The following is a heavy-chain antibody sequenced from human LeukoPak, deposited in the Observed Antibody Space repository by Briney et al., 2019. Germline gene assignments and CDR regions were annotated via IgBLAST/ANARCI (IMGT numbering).Heavy chain of an antibody. CDR2: IYYSGST. V-gene: IGHV4-34*01. D-gene: IGHD6-13*01. CDR3: ARVSSSWSDNWFDP. CDR1: AGSFGGYY. J-gene: IGHJ5*02. Sequence: SETLSLTCAVYAGSFGGYYWSWIRQPPGKGLEWIGSIYYSGSTYYNPTLKSRVTISVDTSKNQFSLKLRSVTAADTAVYYCARVSSSWSDNWFDPWGQGTLVTVSS.